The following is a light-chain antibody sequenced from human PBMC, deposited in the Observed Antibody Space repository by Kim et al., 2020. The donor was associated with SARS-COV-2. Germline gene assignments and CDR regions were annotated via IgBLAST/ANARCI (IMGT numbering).Light chain of an antibody. J-gene: IGLJ3*02. Sequence: GKTARITCGGNNMGSKSVHWYQQKPGQAPGLVIYYDSDRPSGIPERFSGSNSGNTATLTISRVEAGDEADYYCQVWDSSSDHPWVFGGGTQLTVL. CDR1: NMGSKS. CDR2: YDS. V-gene: IGLV3-21*04. CDR3: QVWDSSSDHPWV.